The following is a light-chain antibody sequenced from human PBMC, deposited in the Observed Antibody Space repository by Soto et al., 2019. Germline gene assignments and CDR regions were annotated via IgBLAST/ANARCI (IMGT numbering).Light chain of an antibody. CDR1: QSLSSRF. CDR2: GAS. J-gene: IGKJ1*01. Sequence: TLSLSPGQIAALSCRASQSLSSRFFSWYQQKPGQAPRLLIYGASIRAPGIPDRLSASGSGTDFTLTISGLEPEDFAVYYCHQDGNSPGTFGQGTKVDIK. CDR3: HQDGNSPGT. V-gene: IGKV3-20*01.